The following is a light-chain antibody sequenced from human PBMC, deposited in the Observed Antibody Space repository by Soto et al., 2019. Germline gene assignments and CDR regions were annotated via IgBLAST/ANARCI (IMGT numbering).Light chain of an antibody. CDR3: HHYET. CDR2: GAS. CDR1: QSVYSN. J-gene: IGKJ1*01. Sequence: IGTTQSPDTLSVSPGERATLYCRASQSVYSNLAWYQQKPGQAPRLLMYGASIRAAGVPDRFSGSGSGTEFTLTISRLEPEDFTVYYCHHYETFGQGSNVDI. V-gene: IGKV3D-15*01.